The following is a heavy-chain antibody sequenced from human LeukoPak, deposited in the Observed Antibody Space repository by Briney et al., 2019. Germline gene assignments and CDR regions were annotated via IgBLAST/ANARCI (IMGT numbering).Heavy chain of an antibody. J-gene: IGHJ3*02. D-gene: IGHD2-2*01. CDR2: IIPIFGTA. CDR1: GGTFSSYA. V-gene: IGHV1-69*05. CDR3: AAPKNIVVVPAADDAFDI. Sequence: ASVKVSCKASGGTFSSYAISWVRQAPGQGLEWMGGIIPIFGTANYAQKFQGRVTITTDESTSTAYMELSSLRSEDTAVYYCAAPKNIVVVPAADDAFDIWGQGTVVTVSS.